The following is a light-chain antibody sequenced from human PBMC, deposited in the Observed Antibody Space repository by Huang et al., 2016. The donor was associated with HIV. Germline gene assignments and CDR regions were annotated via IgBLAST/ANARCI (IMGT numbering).Light chain of an antibody. CDR3: RQRSNWRDLT. CDR2: YAS. CDR1: QCAGSY. J-gene: IGKJ4*01. V-gene: IGKV3-11*01. Sequence: ETVLTQSPATLSVSPGERTTLSCRASQCAGSYLAWNLQNFGQAPRLLIYYASNRATGIPARFSGSGSGTDFTLTISSLGPEDFAVYWCRQRSNWRDLTFGGGTKVEIK.